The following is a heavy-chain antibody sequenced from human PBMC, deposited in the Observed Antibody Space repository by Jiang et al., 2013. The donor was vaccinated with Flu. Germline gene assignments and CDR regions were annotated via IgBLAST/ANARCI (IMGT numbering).Heavy chain of an antibody. CDR3: AIPAVAGTFELYY. CDR1: YA. D-gene: IGHD6-19*01. CDR2: INTNTGNP. Sequence: YAMNWVRQAPGQGLEWMGWINTNTGNPTYAQGFTGRFVFSLDTSVGTAYLQISSLKAEDTAVYYCAIPAVAGTFELYYWGQGTLVTVSS. J-gene: IGHJ4*02. V-gene: IGHV7-4-1*02.